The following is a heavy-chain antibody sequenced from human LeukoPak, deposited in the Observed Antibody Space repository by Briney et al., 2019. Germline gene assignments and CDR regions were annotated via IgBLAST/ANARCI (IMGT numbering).Heavy chain of an antibody. Sequence: SETLSLTCAVSGYSISSGYYWGWIRQPPGKGLEWIGSIYHSGSTYYNPSLKSRVTISVDTSKNQFSLKLGSVTAADTAVYYCARMGSMSLLLGGFDYWGQGTLVTVSS. J-gene: IGHJ4*02. CDR3: ARMGSMSLLLGGFDY. D-gene: IGHD2-15*01. CDR1: GYSISSGYY. V-gene: IGHV4-38-2*01. CDR2: IYHSGST.